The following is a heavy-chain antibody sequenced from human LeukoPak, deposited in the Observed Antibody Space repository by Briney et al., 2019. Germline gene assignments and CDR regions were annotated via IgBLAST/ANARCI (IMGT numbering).Heavy chain of an antibody. CDR1: GYTFSDYY. CDR3: ANLGEAAAGPPFDY. CDR2: INPNSGGT. D-gene: IGHD6-13*01. V-gene: IGHV1-2*02. Sequence: GASVKVSCKASGYTFSDYYMHWVRQAPGQGLEWMGWINPNSGGTNYAQKFQGRVTMTRDTSISTAYMELSRLRSDDTAVYYCANLGEAAAGPPFDYWGQGTLVTVSS. J-gene: IGHJ4*02.